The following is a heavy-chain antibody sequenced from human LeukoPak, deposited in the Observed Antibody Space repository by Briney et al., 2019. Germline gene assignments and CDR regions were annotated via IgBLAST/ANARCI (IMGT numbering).Heavy chain of an antibody. V-gene: IGHV1-2*02. J-gene: IGHJ5*02. Sequence: ASVKVSCTASGYTFTGYYMHWVRQAPGQGLEWMGWINPNSGGTNYAQKFQGRVTMTRDTSISTAYMELSRLRSDDTAVYYCAREGRTGPKSDLNWFDPWGQGTLVTVSS. CDR3: AREGRTGPKSDLNWFDP. CDR1: GYTFTGYY. CDR2: INPNSGGT. D-gene: IGHD2-21*02.